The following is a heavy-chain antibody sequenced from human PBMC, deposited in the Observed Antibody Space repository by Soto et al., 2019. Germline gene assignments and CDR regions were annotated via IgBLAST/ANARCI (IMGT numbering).Heavy chain of an antibody. CDR3: ASNPLGIAVAGY. CDR2: INHSGST. J-gene: IGHJ4*02. Sequence: PSETLSLTCAVYGGSFSGYYWSWIRQPPGKGLEWIGEINHSGSTNYNPSLKSRVTISVDTSKNQFSLKLSSVTAADTAVYYCASNPLGIAVAGYWGQGTLVTVSS. V-gene: IGHV4-34*01. D-gene: IGHD6-19*01. CDR1: GGSFSGYY.